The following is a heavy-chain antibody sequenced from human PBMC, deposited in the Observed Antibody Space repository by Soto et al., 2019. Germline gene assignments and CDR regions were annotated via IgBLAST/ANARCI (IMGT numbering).Heavy chain of an antibody. D-gene: IGHD3-22*01. Sequence: HPGGSLRLSCTASGFTFGDYAMSWVRQAPGKGLEWVGFIRSKAYGGTTEYAASVKGRFTISRDDSKSIAYLQMNSLKTEDTAVYYCTRVGTMTSYWGQGTLVTVSS. CDR1: GFTFGDYA. V-gene: IGHV3-49*04. CDR2: IRSKAYGGTT. J-gene: IGHJ4*02. CDR3: TRVGTMTSY.